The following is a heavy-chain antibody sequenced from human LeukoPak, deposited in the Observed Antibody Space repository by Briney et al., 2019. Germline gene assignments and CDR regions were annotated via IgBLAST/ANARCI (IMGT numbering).Heavy chain of an antibody. CDR1: GFTFSMYS. V-gene: IGHV3-21*01. J-gene: IGHJ3*02. CDR2: ISSSSSYI. CDR3: TREARGDDYGDYQDAFDI. D-gene: IGHD4-17*01. Sequence: GGSLRLSCAASGFTFSMYSMNWVRQAPGKGLEWVSSISSSSSYIYYADSVKGRFTISRDNAKNSLYLQMNSLRAEDTAVYYCTREARGDDYGDYQDAFDIWGQGTMVTVSS.